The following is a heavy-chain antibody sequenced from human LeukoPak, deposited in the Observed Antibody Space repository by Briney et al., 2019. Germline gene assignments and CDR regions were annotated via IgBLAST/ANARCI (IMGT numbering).Heavy chain of an antibody. J-gene: IGHJ4*02. Sequence: GGSLRLSCAASGFIFSSAWMTWVRQAPGKGLEWVSSISSSSYIYYADSVKGRFTISRDNAKNSLYLQMNSLRAEDTAAYYCARDHYDFWSGYYTEWSRDFDYWGQGTLVTVSS. CDR2: ISSSSYI. D-gene: IGHD3-3*01. CDR1: GFIFSSAW. V-gene: IGHV3-21*01. CDR3: ARDHYDFWSGYYTEWSRDFDY.